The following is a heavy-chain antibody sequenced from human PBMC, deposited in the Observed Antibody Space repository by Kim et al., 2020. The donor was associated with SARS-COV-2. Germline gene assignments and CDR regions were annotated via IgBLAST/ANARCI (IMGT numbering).Heavy chain of an antibody. CDR3: AKITAMVTGERGFDY. V-gene: IGHV3-23*01. Sequence: SVKGRFTISRDNAKNTRYLQMNSLRAEDTAVYYGAKITAMVTGERGFDYWGQGALVTVSS. D-gene: IGHD5-18*01. J-gene: IGHJ4*02.